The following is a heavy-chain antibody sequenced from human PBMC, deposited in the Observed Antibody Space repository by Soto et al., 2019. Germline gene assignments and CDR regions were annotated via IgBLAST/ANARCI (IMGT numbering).Heavy chain of an antibody. CDR2: ISGSGGST. V-gene: IGHV3-23*01. Sequence: XVSLRLSCAASGFTFSSYAMSWVRQAPGKGLEWVSAISGSGGSTYYADSVKGRFTISRDNSKNTLYLQMNSLRAEDTAVYYCAKEITIFGEPLHYYYYGMDVWGQGTTVTVSS. CDR1: GFTFSSYA. J-gene: IGHJ6*02. CDR3: AKEITIFGEPLHYYYYGMDV. D-gene: IGHD3-3*01.